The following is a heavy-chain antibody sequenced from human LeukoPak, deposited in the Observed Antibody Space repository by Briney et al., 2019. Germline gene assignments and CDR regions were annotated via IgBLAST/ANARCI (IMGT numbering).Heavy chain of an antibody. D-gene: IGHD3-10*01. CDR3: ARGRAMDV. J-gene: IGHJ6*04. CDR1: GFIFSSYW. V-gene: IGHV3-7*01. CDR2: IKQDGSEK. Sequence: GGSLRLSCAASGFIFSSYWMSWVRQAPGKGLEWVANIKQDGSEKYYVDSVKGRFTISRDNAKNSLYLQMNSLRAEDTAVYYCARGRAMDVWGKGTTVTVSS.